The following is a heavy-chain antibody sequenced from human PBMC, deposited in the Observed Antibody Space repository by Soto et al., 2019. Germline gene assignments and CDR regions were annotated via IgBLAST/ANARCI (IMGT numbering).Heavy chain of an antibody. CDR1: GFTFSSYW. D-gene: IGHD5-18*01. V-gene: IGHV3-7*01. Sequence: GGSLRLSCAASGFTFSSYWMSWVRQAPGKGLEWVANRKQDGSEKYYVDSVKGRFTISRDNAKNSLYLQMNSLRAEDTAVYYCARGETWIQLWLRDENAFDIWGQGTMVTVSS. CDR3: ARGETWIQLWLRDENAFDI. CDR2: RKQDGSEK. J-gene: IGHJ3*02.